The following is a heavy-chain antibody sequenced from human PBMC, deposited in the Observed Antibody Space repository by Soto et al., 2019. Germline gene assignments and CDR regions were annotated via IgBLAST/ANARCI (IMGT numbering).Heavy chain of an antibody. J-gene: IGHJ4*02. CDR1: GFTFSSYA. Sequence: GGSLRLSCAASGFTFSSYAMSWVRQAPGKGLEWVSAISGSGGSTYYADSVKGRFTISRDNSKNTLYLQMNSLRAEDTAVYYCASPDDYYYGSGSPSTNGPAYYFDYWGQGTLVTVSS. D-gene: IGHD3-10*01. CDR2: ISGSGGST. CDR3: ASPDDYYYGSGSPSTNGPAYYFDY. V-gene: IGHV3-23*01.